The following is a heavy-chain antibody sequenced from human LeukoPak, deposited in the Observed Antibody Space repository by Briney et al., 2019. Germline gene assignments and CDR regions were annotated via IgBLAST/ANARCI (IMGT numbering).Heavy chain of an antibody. CDR2: IWYDGNEK. CDR3: ARDYSTVTTFFDY. CDR1: GFTFSTYG. J-gene: IGHJ4*02. Sequence: GGSLRLSCAASGFTFSTYGTHWVRQAPGKGLEWVAFIWYDGNEKYYADSAKGRFTISRDNSKNTLYLQMNSLRAEDTAVYYCARDYSTVTTFFDYWGQGTLVTVSS. D-gene: IGHD4-17*01. V-gene: IGHV3-33*01.